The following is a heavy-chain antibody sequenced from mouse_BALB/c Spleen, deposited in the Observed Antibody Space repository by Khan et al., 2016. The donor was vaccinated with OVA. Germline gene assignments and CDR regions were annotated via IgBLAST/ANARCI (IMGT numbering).Heavy chain of an antibody. CDR1: GYTFTSYW. CDR2: IYPGDGDT. J-gene: IGHJ2*01. V-gene: IGHV1-87*01. CDR3: ARGTPSDY. Sequence: QIQLVQSGAELARPGASVKLSCKASGYTFTSYWMQWVKQRPGQGLEWIGAIYPGDGDTRYTQKFKGKATLTADKSSSTAYMQLSNLASEDSAVYYCARGTPSDYWGQGTTLTVSS.